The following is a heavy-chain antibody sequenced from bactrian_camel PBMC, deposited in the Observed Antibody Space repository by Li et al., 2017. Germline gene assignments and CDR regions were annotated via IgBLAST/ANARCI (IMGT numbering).Heavy chain of an antibody. CDR2: IYTDGSSQ. CDR1: GFTFSNYA. CDR3: APDPRGSAY. D-gene: IGHD3*01. Sequence: HVQLVESGGGVVAPGGSLRLSCAASGFTFSNYAMRWVRQAPGKGLEWVSHIYTDGSSQYYLDSVKGRFTISRDNAQDTLFLQMNALKIEDTAVYYCAPDPRGSAYWGQGTQVTVS. V-gene: IGHV3S7*01. J-gene: IGHJ4*01.